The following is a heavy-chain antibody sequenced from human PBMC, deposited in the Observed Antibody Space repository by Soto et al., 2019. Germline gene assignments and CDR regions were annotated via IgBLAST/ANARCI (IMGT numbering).Heavy chain of an antibody. V-gene: IGHV5-51*01. CDR1: GYSFTSYW. CDR2: IYPGDSDT. J-gene: IGHJ3*02. Sequence: PGESLKISCKGSGYSFTSYWIGWVRQMPGKGLEWMGIIYPGDSDTRYSPSFQGQVTISADKSISTAYLQWSSLKASDTAMYYCARLGVRDYYDSSGYYRSDAFDIWGQGTTVTVSS. CDR3: ARLGVRDYYDSSGYYRSDAFDI. D-gene: IGHD3-22*01.